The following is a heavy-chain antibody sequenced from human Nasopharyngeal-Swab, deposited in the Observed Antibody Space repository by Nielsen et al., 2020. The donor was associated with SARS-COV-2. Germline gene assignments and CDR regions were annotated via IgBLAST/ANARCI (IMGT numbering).Heavy chain of an antibody. V-gene: IGHV3-7*01. Sequence: GGSLRLSCAASGFTFSSYWMSWVRPAPGKGLEWVANIKQDGSEKYYVDSVKGRFTISRDNAKNSLYLQMNSLRAEDTAVYYCAREVVTMIVVTHYYYGMDVWGQGTTVTVSS. CDR3: AREVVTMIVVTHYYYGMDV. D-gene: IGHD3-22*01. CDR2: IKQDGSEK. J-gene: IGHJ6*02. CDR1: GFTFSSYW.